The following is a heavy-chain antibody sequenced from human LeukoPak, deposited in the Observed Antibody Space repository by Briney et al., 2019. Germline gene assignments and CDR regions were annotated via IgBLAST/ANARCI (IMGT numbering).Heavy chain of an antibody. CDR3: AREVTTGTNYNWFDP. D-gene: IGHD1-1*01. CDR1: GYTFTGYY. CDR2: INPNSGGT. J-gene: IGHJ5*02. V-gene: IGHV1-2*02. Sequence: AASVKVSCEASGYTFTGYYMHWVRQAPGQGLEWMGWINPNSGGTNYAQKFQGRVTMTRDTSISTAYMELSRLRSDDTAVYYCAREVTTGTNYNWFDPWGQGTLVTVSS.